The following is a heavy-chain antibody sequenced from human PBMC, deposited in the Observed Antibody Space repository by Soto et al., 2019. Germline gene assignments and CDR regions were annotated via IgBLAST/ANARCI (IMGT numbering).Heavy chain of an antibody. CDR2: ITPSPGST. J-gene: IGHJ6*02. Sequence: QVQLVQSGAEVRKPGASLRVACTASGYTFGCHYLPWVRQAPGHPLVCMGIITPSPGSTSYAQTFQARITMPRDPSASTVYLEMSGLGSEDTATYYCGRSDFPVVSCVARYFSTMDVWGQGTTVTVSS. CDR1: GYTFGCHY. V-gene: IGHV1-46*01. D-gene: IGHD1-26*01. CDR3: GRSDFPVVSCVARYFSTMDV.